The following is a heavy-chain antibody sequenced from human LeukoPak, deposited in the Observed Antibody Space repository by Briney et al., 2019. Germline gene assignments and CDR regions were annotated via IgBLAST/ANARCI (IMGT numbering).Heavy chain of an antibody. Sequence: SETLSLTCAVYGGSFSGYYWSWIRQPPGKGLEWIGEINHSGSTNYNPSLKSRVTISVDTSKNQFSLKLSSVTAADTAVHYCARGGQLVLPFDYWGQGTLVTVSS. CDR3: ARGGQLVLPFDY. D-gene: IGHD6-13*01. CDR1: GGSFSGYY. CDR2: INHSGST. V-gene: IGHV4-34*01. J-gene: IGHJ4*02.